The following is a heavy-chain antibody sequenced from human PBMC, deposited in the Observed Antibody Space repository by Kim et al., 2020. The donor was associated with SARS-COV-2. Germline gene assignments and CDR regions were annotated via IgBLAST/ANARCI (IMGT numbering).Heavy chain of an antibody. CDR2: INHSGST. CDR3: AREGGDWYFDL. J-gene: IGHJ2*01. V-gene: IGHV4-34*01. Sequence: SETLSLTCAVYGGSFSGYYWSWIRQPPGKGLEWIGEINHSGSTNYNPSLKSRVTISVDTSKNQFSLKLSSVTAADTAVYYCAREGGDWYFDLWGRGTLVTVSS. D-gene: IGHD3-16*01. CDR1: GGSFSGYY.